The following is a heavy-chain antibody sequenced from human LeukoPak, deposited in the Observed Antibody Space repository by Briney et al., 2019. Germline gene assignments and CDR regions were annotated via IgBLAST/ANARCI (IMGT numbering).Heavy chain of an antibody. V-gene: IGHV1-2*02. CDR2: INPNSGGT. Sequence: ASVKVSCKASGYTFTGYYIHWVRQAPGQELEWMGWINPNSGGTNYAQKFQGRVTMTRDTSISTAYMELNRLTSDDTAVYYCARGSVSYAFDYWGQGTLVTVSS. CDR1: GYTFTGYY. J-gene: IGHJ4*02. CDR3: ARGSVSYAFDY. D-gene: IGHD1-26*01.